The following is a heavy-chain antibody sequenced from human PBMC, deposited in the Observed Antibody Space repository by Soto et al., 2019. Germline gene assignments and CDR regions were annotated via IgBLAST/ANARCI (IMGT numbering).Heavy chain of an antibody. D-gene: IGHD4-17*01. J-gene: IGHJ4*02. V-gene: IGHV1-69*13. Sequence: SVKVSCKASGGTFSSYAISWVRQAPGQGLEWMGGIIPIFGTANYAQKFQGRVTITADESTSTAYMELSSLRSEDTAVYYCARGMATVNTFDYWGQGNLVTVSS. CDR2: IIPIFGTA. CDR1: GGTFSSYA. CDR3: ARGMATVNTFDY.